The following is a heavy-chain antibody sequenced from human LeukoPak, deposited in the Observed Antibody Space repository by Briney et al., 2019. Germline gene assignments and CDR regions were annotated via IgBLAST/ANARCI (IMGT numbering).Heavy chain of an antibody. D-gene: IGHD3-10*01. V-gene: IGHV1-18*01. J-gene: IGHJ6*03. Sequence: ASVKFSCKASGYTFTSYDISWARQAPGQGLEWMGWISAYNGNTNYAQKLQGRVTMTTDTSTSTAYMELRSLRSDDTAVYYCARCPDYYGSGTNPDYYMDVWGKGTTVTISS. CDR3: ARCPDYYGSGTNPDYYMDV. CDR2: ISAYNGNT. CDR1: GYTFTSYD.